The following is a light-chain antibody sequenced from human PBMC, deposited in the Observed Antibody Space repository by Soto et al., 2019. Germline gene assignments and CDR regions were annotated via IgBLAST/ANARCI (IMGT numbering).Light chain of an antibody. CDR2: KAS. J-gene: IGKJ1*01. Sequence: DIQMTQSPSTLSASVGDRVTITCRASQSISSWLAWYQQKPGKAPKLLIYKASSLESGVPSRFSGSGSGTEFTLTISSLQPDDVATYYCQQSQRYSTFGQGTKVEIK. CDR3: QQSQRYST. V-gene: IGKV1-5*03. CDR1: QSISSW.